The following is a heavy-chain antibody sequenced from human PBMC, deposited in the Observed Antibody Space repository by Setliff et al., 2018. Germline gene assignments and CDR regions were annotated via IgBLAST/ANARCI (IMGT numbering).Heavy chain of an antibody. Sequence: GGSLRLSCAASGFTFSSYWMHWVRQAPGKGLVWVSRINSDGSTTNYADSVKGRFTISRDNAKNSLYLQMNSLRAEDTALYYCAKGPPYYYGSGSFVYYYYGMDVWGQGTTVTVSS. J-gene: IGHJ6*02. CDR3: AKGPPYYYGSGSFVYYYYGMDV. CDR2: INSDGSTT. CDR1: GFTFSSYW. V-gene: IGHV3-74*01. D-gene: IGHD3-10*01.